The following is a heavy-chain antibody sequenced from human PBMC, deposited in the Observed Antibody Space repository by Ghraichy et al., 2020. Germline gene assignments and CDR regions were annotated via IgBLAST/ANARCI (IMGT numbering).Heavy chain of an antibody. CDR2: IYYSGST. J-gene: IGHJ4*02. CDR3: ARSNWKNGHYFDS. Sequence: SETLSLTCSVSGDSISSFYWSWIRQPPGKGLEWIGYIYYSGSTTYNPSLKSRVTISVDTYMNHFSLRLSTVSAADTAVYYCARSNWKNGHYFDSWGQGALVTVSS. CDR1: GDSISSFY. D-gene: IGHD1-20*01. V-gene: IGHV4-59*01.